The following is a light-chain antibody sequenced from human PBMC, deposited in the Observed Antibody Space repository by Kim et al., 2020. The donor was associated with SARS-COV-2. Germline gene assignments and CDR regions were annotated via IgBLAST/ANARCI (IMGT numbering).Light chain of an antibody. V-gene: IGLV2-11*01. Sequence: GRAVTIYCSEPIGDVCGNNYVSWYQQHPSKAPTLMIYDVSKRPSGVPDRFSGSKSGNTASLTISGLQAEDEADYYCCSYAGSYTVVFGGGTQLTVL. CDR1: IGDVCGNNY. J-gene: IGLJ2*01. CDR3: CSYAGSYTVV. CDR2: DVS.